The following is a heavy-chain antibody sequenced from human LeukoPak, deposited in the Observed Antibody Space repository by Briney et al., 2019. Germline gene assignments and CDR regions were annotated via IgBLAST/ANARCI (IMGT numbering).Heavy chain of an antibody. CDR1: GDTFSSYV. Sequence: SVKVSCKASGDTFSSYVINWVRQAPGQGLEWMGGIIPILGTANYAQKFQGRVTITADESTSTAYMELSSLRSEDTAVYYCARARYSYGYDSDVWGKGTTVTVSS. CDR3: ARARYSYGYDSDV. J-gene: IGHJ6*04. D-gene: IGHD5-18*01. CDR2: IIPILGTA. V-gene: IGHV1-69*13.